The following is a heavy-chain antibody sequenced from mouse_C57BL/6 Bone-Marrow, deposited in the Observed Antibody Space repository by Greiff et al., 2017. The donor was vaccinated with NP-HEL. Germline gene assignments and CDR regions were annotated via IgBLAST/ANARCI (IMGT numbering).Heavy chain of an antibody. J-gene: IGHJ1*03. V-gene: IGHV14-4*01. CDR3: TTYTTVVVPWYCDV. D-gene: IGHD1-1*01. CDR2: IDPENGDT. CDR1: GFNIKDDY. Sequence: VQLQQSGAELVRPGASVKLSCTASGFNIKDDYMHWVKQRPEQGLEWIGWIDPENGDTEYASKFQGKATITADTSSNTAYLQLSSLTSEDTAVYYCTTYTTVVVPWYCDVWGTGTTVTVSS.